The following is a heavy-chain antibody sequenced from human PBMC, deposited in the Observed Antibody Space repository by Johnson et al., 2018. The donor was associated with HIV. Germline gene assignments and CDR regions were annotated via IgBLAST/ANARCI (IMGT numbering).Heavy chain of an antibody. Sequence: VQLVESGGGLIQPGGSLRLSCVGSGFTVSSNYMSWVRQAHGKGLEWVSVIYSGGSTYYADSVKDRFTISRDNAKNSLYLQMNSLRAEDTAVYYCARSKDCSVGTCPDAFDIWGQGTLVMVS. V-gene: IGHV3-53*01. D-gene: IGHD2-15*01. CDR1: GFTVSSNY. J-gene: IGHJ3*02. CDR3: ARSKDCSVGTCPDAFDI. CDR2: IYSGGST.